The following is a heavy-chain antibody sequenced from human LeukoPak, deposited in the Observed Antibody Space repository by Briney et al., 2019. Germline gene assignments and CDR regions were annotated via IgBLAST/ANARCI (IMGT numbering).Heavy chain of an antibody. Sequence: PGRSLRLSCAASGFTFSSYAMRWVRQAPGKGLEWVAVISYGGSNKYYADAVKGRFTISRDNSKNTLYLQMNSLRAEDTAVYYCARGDYYSSGPIDYWGQGTLVTVSS. CDR2: ISYGGSNK. J-gene: IGHJ4*02. D-gene: IGHD3-22*01. CDR3: ARGDYYSSGPIDY. CDR1: GFTFSSYA. V-gene: IGHV3-30*04.